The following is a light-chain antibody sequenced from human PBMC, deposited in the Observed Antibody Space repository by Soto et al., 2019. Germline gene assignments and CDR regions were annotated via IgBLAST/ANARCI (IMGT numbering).Light chain of an antibody. J-gene: IGKJ1*01. CDR1: QSVLLSSNNKNY. Sequence: DIVMTQSPDSLAVSLGERATINCKSSQSVLLSSNNKNYLAWFQQKPGQPPKLLIYWASTRESGVPDRFSGSGSGTDFTLTISRLQAEDVAVYYCQQYYSTPWTFGQGTKVVIK. CDR3: QQYYSTPWT. V-gene: IGKV4-1*01. CDR2: WAS.